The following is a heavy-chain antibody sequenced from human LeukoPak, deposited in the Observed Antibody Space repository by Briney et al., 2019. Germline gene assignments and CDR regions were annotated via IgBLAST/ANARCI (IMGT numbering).Heavy chain of an antibody. CDR3: AKDISGSYSVDY. J-gene: IGHJ4*02. Sequence: RGSLRLSCAASGFTFSNYAMHWARQAPGKGLDWVAFISYDGNKKYYANSVKGRFTLSRDNSKNTLYLQMNSLRAEDTAVYFCAKDISGSYSVDYWGQGTIVTVSS. CDR2: ISYDGNKK. D-gene: IGHD1-26*01. CDR1: GFTFSNYA. V-gene: IGHV3-30-3*01.